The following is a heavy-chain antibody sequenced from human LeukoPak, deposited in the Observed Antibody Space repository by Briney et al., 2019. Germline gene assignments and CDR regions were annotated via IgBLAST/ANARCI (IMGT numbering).Heavy chain of an antibody. D-gene: IGHD4-17*01. CDR3: ATRNFGDYGAFDI. V-gene: IGHV1-46*01. CDR1: GYTFTNYY. CDR2: INPSDGGT. J-gene: IGHJ3*02. Sequence: GASVKVSCKASGYTFTNYYLHWVRQAPGHGLEWMAIINPSDGGTYYEQKLQGRVTVTRDTSTSTVYMELSSLRSEDTAVYYCATRNFGDYGAFDIWGQGTMVTVSS.